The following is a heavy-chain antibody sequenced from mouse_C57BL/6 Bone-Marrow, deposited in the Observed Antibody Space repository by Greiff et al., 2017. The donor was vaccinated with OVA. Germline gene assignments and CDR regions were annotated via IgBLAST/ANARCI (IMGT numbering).Heavy chain of an antibody. CDR1: GYSITSGYD. CDR2: ISYSGST. D-gene: IGHD1-1*01. J-gene: IGHJ1*03. V-gene: IGHV3-1*01. CDR3: ARVGYYYGSSSFYWYFDV. Sequence: EVKLEESGPGMVKPSQSLSLTCTVTGYSITSGYDWHWIRHFPGNKLEWMGYISYSGSTNYNPSLKSRISITHDTSKNHFFLKLNSVTTEDTATYYCARVGYYYGSSSFYWYFDVWGTGTTVTVSS.